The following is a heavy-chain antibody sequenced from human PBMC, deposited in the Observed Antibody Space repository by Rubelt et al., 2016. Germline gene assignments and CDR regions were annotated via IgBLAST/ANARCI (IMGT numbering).Heavy chain of an antibody. CDR1: GYTFTSYA. V-gene: IGHV1-3*01. Sequence: QVQLVQSGAEVKKPGASVKVSCKASGYTFTSYAMHWVRQAPGQRLEWMGWINAGNGNTKYSQKFQGRVTITRDTSASTACMELSSLRSEDTAVYYCARKGYGYGMDVWGQGTTVTVSS. CDR3: ARKGYGYGMDV. CDR2: INAGNGNT. J-gene: IGHJ6*02. D-gene: IGHD3-16*01.